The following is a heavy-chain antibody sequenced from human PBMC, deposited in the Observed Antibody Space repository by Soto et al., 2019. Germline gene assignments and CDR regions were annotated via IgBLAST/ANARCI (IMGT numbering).Heavy chain of an antibody. CDR2: ISNDGSTK. J-gene: IGHJ6*02. V-gene: IGHV3-30*03. CDR3: WSGPVVNYGMDV. CDR1: GFTFSSYG. Sequence: GGSLRPSCAASGFTFSSYGMHWVRQAPGKGLAWVAAISNDGSTKYYADSVKCQFTISRDNSKNTLYLQMNSLRAEDTAVYYGWSGPVVNYGMDVWGQGTTVTVSS. D-gene: IGHD6-6*01.